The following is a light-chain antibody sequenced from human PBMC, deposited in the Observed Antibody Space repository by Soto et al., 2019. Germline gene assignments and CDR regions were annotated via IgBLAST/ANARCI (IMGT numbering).Light chain of an antibody. Sequence: QSVLTQPPSASASLGASVSLTCTLSSGYSNYKVDWYQQRPGKGPRFVMRVGTGGIVGSKGDGIPDRFSVLGSGLNRYLTIKNIQEEDESDYHCGADHGSGSNFALVFDGGTKLTVL. J-gene: IGLJ2*01. CDR1: SGYSNYK. V-gene: IGLV9-49*01. CDR2: VGTGGIVG. CDR3: GADHGSGSNFALV.